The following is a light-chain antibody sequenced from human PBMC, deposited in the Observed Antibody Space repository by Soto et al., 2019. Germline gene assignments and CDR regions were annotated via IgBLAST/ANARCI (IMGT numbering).Light chain of an antibody. V-gene: IGKV4-1*01. CDR3: QQYRSSPFT. CDR2: WAS. Sequence: DIVMTQSPDSLAVSLGERATINFKSSQSVLYNSNNKNYLAWYQQKPGQAPKMLIYWASTRESGVPDRFSGSGSGTNFTLTVSSLQAEDVAVYYCQQYRSSPFTFGPGTKVDIK. J-gene: IGKJ3*01. CDR1: QSVLYNSNNKNY.